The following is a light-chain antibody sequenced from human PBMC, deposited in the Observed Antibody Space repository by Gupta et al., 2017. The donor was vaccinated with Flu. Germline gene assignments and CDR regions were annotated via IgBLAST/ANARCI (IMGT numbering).Light chain of an antibody. CDR2: KTS. Sequence: DIQMTQFPSTLSASVGDRVTITCRASQSISSLLAWYQQKPGKAPKILIYKTSSLKSGVQSRLXGSXSGTEFXRTRNSMKPDDSATDDGQFQTTFGXGTKLEIK. CDR3: QFQTT. CDR1: QSISSL. V-gene: IGKV1-5*03. J-gene: IGKJ2*01.